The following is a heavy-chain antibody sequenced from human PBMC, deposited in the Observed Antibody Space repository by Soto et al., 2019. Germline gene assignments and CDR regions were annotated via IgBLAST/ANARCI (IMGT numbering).Heavy chain of an antibody. V-gene: IGHV4-31*03. CDR2: IYYSGST. CDR1: GGSISSGGYY. J-gene: IGHJ5*02. Sequence: SETLSLTCTVSGGSISSGGYYWSWIRQRPGKGLEWIGYIYYSGSTYYNPSLKSRVTISVDTSKNQFSLKLSSVTAADTAVYYCARDQAINWLEPWGQVTLVNVSS. CDR3: ARDQAINWLEP.